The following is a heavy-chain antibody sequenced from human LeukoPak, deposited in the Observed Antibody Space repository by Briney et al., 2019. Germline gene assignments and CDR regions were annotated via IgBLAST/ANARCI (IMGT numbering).Heavy chain of an antibody. J-gene: IGHJ4*02. CDR1: GFTFDDYA. V-gene: IGHV3-9*01. Sequence: TGGSLRLSCAASGFTFDDYAMHWVRQAPGKGLEWVSGISWNSGSIAYADSVKGRFTISRDNAKDSLYLQMNSLRAEDTALYYCAKALRITMIRGGFDYWGQGTLVTVSS. CDR2: ISWNSGSI. CDR3: AKALRITMIRGGFDY. D-gene: IGHD3-10*01.